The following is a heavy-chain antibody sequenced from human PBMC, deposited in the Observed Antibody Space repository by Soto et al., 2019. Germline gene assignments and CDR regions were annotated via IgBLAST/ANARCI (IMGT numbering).Heavy chain of an antibody. J-gene: IGHJ4*02. CDR1: GFPFSDYY. V-gene: IGHV3-11*01. Sequence: SLRLSCAASGFPFSDYYMTWIRQAPGKGLEWVSYIPASGGEIHYADSVKSRFTISRDNAENALYLQMNSLRAEDTAVYYCATYYYGSGSSFDYWGQGTLVTVSS. CDR3: ATYYYGSGSSFDY. CDR2: IPASGGEI. D-gene: IGHD3-10*01.